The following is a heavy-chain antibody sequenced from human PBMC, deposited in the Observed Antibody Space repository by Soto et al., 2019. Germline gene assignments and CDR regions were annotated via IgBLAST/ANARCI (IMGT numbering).Heavy chain of an antibody. CDR3: ARDPGFRAVVPAAMRGYCDY. V-gene: IGHV1-69*04. CDR1: GGTFSSYT. D-gene: IGHD2-2*01. CDR2: IIPILGIA. J-gene: IGHJ4*02. Sequence: ASVKVSCKASGGTFSSYTISWVRQAPGQGLEWMGRIIPILGIANYAQKFQGRVTITADKSTSTAYMELSSLRSEDTAVYYCARDPGFRAVVPAAMRGYCDYWGQGTLVTVSS.